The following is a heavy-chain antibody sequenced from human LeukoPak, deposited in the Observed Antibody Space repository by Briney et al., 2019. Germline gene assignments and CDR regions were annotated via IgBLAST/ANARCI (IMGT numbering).Heavy chain of an antibody. D-gene: IGHD3-22*01. Sequence: GGSLRLSRAASGFALSTNYMTWVRQAPGKGLEWVSLIYSAGDKYYADSVKGRFTISRDNFKNTLYLQMDSLRAEDTAVYHCARAALEFDNSGRGCWGRGTLVTVSS. V-gene: IGHV3-66*01. CDR3: ARAALEFDNSGRGC. J-gene: IGHJ4*02. CDR1: GFALSTNY. CDR2: IYSAGDK.